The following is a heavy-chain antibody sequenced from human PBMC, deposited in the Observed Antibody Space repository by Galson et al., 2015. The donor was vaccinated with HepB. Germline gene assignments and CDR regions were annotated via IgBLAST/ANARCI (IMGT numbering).Heavy chain of an antibody. J-gene: IGHJ4*02. V-gene: IGHV3-23*01. CDR1: GFTFRNYA. Sequence: SLRLSCAASGFTFRNYAMSWVRQAPGKGLEWVSAITHSGDNTYSADSVKGRFPISRDNSKNTLFLQKTGLTADDTAIYYCARVPPEYTSGWYRQALYYFDSWGQGTLVAVSS. D-gene: IGHD6-19*01. CDR3: ARVPPEYTSGWYRQALYYFDS. CDR2: ITHSGDNT.